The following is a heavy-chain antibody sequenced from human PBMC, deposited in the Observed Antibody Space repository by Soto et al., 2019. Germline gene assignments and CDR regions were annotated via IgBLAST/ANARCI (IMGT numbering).Heavy chain of an antibody. V-gene: IGHV4-30-2*01. Sequence: QLQLQESGSGLVQPSQTLSLTCTASGGSISTSDYSWTWIRQPPGGGLEWIGSIYQTGRTYVIPSLKSRVTMSLDKSKNQFSLNLTSVTAADTALYYCAREMTIFGAAPGGGVDVWGQGTTVTVSS. D-gene: IGHD3-3*01. CDR2: IYQTGRT. J-gene: IGHJ6*02. CDR1: GGSISTSDYS. CDR3: AREMTIFGAAPGGGVDV.